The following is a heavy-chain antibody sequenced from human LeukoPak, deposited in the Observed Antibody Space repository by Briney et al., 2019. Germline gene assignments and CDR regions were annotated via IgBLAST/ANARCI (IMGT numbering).Heavy chain of an antibody. CDR2: ISGDGGST. V-gene: IGHV3-43*02. CDR1: GFTFHNYA. J-gene: IGHJ3*02. D-gene: IGHD4-23*01. Sequence: GGSLRLSCAASGFTFHNYAMHWVRQAPGKGMEWVSLISGDGGSTYYADSVKGRFTISRDNSKNSLYLQMNSLRTEDTALYYCAKDIRDLLDYGGAFDIWGQGTMVTVSS. CDR3: AKDIRDLLDYGGAFDI.